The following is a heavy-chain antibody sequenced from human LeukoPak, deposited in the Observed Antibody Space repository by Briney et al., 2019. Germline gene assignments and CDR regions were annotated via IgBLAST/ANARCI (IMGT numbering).Heavy chain of an antibody. CDR1: GYTFTNYD. J-gene: IGHJ4*02. Sequence: GASVRVSCKAPGYTFTNYDINWVRQASGQGLEWMGWMNPNSGNTGSAQKLQGGVTMTSNTSISTAYMELSSLRSEDTAVYYCARGLRREQQLLRAFDYWGQGTPVTVSS. V-gene: IGHV1-8*01. CDR2: MNPNSGNT. CDR3: ARGLRREQQLLRAFDY. D-gene: IGHD6-13*01.